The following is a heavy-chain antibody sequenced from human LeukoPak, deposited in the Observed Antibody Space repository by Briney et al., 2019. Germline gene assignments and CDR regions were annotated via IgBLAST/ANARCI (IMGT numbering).Heavy chain of an antibody. CDR3: ARLDLGQVADAEGDWFDP. V-gene: IGHV5-51*01. J-gene: IGHJ5*02. CDR2: IYPGDSDT. Sequence: GESLKISCKGSGYSFTSYWIGWVRQMPGKGLEWMGIIYPGDSDTRYSPSFQGQVTISADKSISTAYLQWSSLKASDTAMYYCARLDLGQVADAEGDWFDPWGQGTLVTVSS. D-gene: IGHD6-13*01. CDR1: GYSFTSYW.